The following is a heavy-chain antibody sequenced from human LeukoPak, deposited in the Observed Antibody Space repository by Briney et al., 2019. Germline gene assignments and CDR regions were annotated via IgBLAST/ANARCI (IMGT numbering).Heavy chain of an antibody. CDR2: IYSGGST. D-gene: IGHD6-13*01. J-gene: IGHJ4*02. CDR1: GFTVSSNY. V-gene: IGHV3-53*01. CDR3: ARVPGIAAAGRGYYFDY. Sequence: QAGGSLRLSCAASGFTVSSNYMSWVRQAPGKGLEWVSVIYSGGSTYYADSVKGRFTISRDNSKNTLYLQMNSLRAEDTAVYYCARVPGIAAAGRGYYFDYWGQGTLVTVSS.